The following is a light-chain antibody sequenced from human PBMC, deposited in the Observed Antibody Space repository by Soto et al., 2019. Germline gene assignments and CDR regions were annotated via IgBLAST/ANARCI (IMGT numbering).Light chain of an antibody. V-gene: IGKV3-11*01. Sequence: EIVLTQSPATLSLSPGERGTLSCRACQSVSSYLAWYQQKPGQAPRLLIYDASNRATGIPARFSGSGSWTDFTLTISSLEPEDFAVYYCQQRSNWPPITFGQGTRLEIK. J-gene: IGKJ5*01. CDR2: DAS. CDR1: QSVSSY. CDR3: QQRSNWPPIT.